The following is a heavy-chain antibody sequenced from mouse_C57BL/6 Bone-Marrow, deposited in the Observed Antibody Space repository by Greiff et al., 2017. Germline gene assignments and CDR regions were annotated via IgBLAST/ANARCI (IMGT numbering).Heavy chain of an antibody. CDR1: GYTFTSYG. J-gene: IGHJ3*01. CDR2: INPRGGNT. CDR3: ARAGYYGSSDEFAY. V-gene: IGHV1-81*01. D-gene: IGHD1-1*01. Sequence: VLLVESGAELVRPGASVKLSCKASGYTFTSYGISWVKQSPGQGLEWIGEINPRGGNTYYTEKFKGKATLTADTSSSTAYMELRSLTSEDSAVXLGARAGYYGSSDEFAYWGQGTLVTVSA.